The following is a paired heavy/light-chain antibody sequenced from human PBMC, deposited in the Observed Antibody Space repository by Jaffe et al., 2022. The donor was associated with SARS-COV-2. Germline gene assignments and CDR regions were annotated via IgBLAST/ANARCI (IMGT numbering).Light chain of an antibody. V-gene: IGKV2-28*01. CDR1: QSLLHSNGYNY. CDR2: LGS. J-gene: IGKJ1*01. CDR3: MQALQTLRT. Sequence: DIVMTQSPLSLPVTPGEPASISCRSSQSLLHSNGYNYLDWYLQKPGQSPQLLIYLGSNRASGVPDRFSGSGSGTDFTLKISRVEAEDVGVYYCMQALQTLRTFGQGTKVEIK.
Heavy chain of an antibody. V-gene: IGHV4-59*01. J-gene: IGHJ6*02. CDR2: IYYSGST. D-gene: IGHD2-15*01. CDR3: ARLYCSGGSCYSRFISSGYYYGMDV. CDR1: GGSISSYY. Sequence: QVQLQESGPGLVKPSETLSLTCTVSGGSISSYYWSWIRQPPGKGLEWIGYIYYSGSTNYNPSLKSRVTISVDTSKNQFSLKLSSVTAADTAVYYCARLYCSGGSCYSRFISSGYYYGMDVWGQGTTVTVSS.